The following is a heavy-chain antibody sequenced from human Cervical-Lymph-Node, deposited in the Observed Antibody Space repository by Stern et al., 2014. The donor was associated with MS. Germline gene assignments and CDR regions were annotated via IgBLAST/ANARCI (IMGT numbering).Heavy chain of an antibody. V-gene: IGHV4-59*01. Sequence: VQLEESGPGLVKPSETLSLICTVSGGSISSYYWSWIRQPPGKGLEWIGYGYYSGSTNYNPSLKSRVTISVDTSKNQFSLKLTSVTAADTAMYYCARLRVITASFDHWGQGTLVTVSS. CDR2: GYYSGST. CDR1: GGSISSYY. J-gene: IGHJ5*02. D-gene: IGHD4-11*01. CDR3: ARLRVITASFDH.